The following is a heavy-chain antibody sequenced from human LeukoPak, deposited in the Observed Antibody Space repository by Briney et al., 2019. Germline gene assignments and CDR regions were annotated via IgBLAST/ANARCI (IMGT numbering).Heavy chain of an antibody. Sequence: GGSLRLSCAASGFTFDDYGMSWVRQAPGKGLEWVSGINWNGGSTGYADSVKGRFTISRDNSKNTLYLQMNSLRTEDTAVYYCAKANRGSYYGLGDYFDYWGQGTLVTVSS. V-gene: IGHV3-20*04. CDR3: AKANRGSYYGLGDYFDY. J-gene: IGHJ4*02. CDR1: GFTFDDYG. CDR2: INWNGGST. D-gene: IGHD1-26*01.